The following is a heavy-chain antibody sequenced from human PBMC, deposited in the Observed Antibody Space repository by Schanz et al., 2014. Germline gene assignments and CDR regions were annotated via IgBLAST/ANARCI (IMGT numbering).Heavy chain of an antibody. V-gene: IGHV1-46*01. Sequence: QVQLVQSGAEVKKPGASVKVSCKASGYTFTSYYMHWARQAPGQGLEWMGIINPSGGSTSYAQKCQGRVTMARDTSTSTVYMEVSGLRSEDTAVYYCAKVDRTRYYAMDVWGQGTTVTVSS. CDR3: AKVDRTRYYAMDV. J-gene: IGHJ6*02. CDR1: GYTFTSYY. D-gene: IGHD3-9*01. CDR2: INPSGGST.